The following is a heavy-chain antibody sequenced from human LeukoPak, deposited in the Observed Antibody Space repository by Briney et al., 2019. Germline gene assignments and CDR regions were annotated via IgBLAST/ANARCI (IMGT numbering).Heavy chain of an antibody. CDR1: GFTFSSYS. CDR3: AREHLAHGYFQH. V-gene: IGHV3-21*01. J-gene: IGHJ1*01. CDR2: ISSSSSYI. Sequence: GGSLRLSCAASGFTFSSYSMNWVRQTPGKGLEWVSSISSSSSYIYYADSVKGRFTISRDNAKNSLYLQMNSLRAEDTAVYYCAREHLAHGYFQHWGQGTLVTVSS.